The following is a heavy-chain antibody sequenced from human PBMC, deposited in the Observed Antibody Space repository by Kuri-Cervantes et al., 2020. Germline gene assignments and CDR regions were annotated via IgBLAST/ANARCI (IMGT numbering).Heavy chain of an antibody. J-gene: IGHJ6*02. Sequence: ETLSLTCAVSGGSISSGGYSWSWVRQAPGKGLEWVSVIYSGGSTYYADSVKGRFTISRDNSKNTLYLQMNSLRAEDTAVYYCAKDHKTIFGVVIIDYYYGMDVWGQGTTVTVSS. CDR3: AKDHKTIFGVVIIDYYYGMDV. D-gene: IGHD3-3*01. V-gene: IGHV3-53*05. CDR2: IYSGGST. CDR1: GGSISSGGYS.